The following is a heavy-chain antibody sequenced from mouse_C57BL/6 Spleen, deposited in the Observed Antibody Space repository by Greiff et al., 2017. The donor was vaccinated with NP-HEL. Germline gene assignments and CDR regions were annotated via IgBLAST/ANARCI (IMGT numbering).Heavy chain of an antibody. Sequence: EVKLEESGGGLVKPGGSLKLSCAASGFTFSDYGMHWVRQAPEKGLEWVAYISSGSSTIYYADTVKGRFTISRDNAKNTLFLQMTSLRSEDTAMYYCARGLTGTRFAYWGQGTLVTVSA. D-gene: IGHD4-1*01. CDR2: ISSGSSTI. J-gene: IGHJ3*01. V-gene: IGHV5-17*01. CDR1: GFTFSDYG. CDR3: ARGLTGTRFAY.